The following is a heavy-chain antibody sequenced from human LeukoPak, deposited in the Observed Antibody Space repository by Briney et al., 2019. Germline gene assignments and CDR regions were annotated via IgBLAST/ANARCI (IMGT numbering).Heavy chain of an antibody. CDR2: INNDGRSK. CDR1: GFTYNNHW. CDR3: ARDLLSCTGGYCAMVY. J-gene: IGHJ4*02. D-gene: IGHD2-8*02. Sequence: PGGSLRLSCAVSGFTYNNHWMHWVRQAPGKGLVWGSRINNDGRSKAYADSVKGRFTISRDNAKNTLYLQLNSLRAEDTGVYYCARDLLSCTGGYCAMVYWGQGTLVTVSS. V-gene: IGHV3-74*03.